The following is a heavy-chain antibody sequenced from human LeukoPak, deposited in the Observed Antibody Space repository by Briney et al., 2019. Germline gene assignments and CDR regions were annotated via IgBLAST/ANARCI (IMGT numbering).Heavy chain of an antibody. D-gene: IGHD5-12*01. CDR3: ARGRNVVATSGYFDY. V-gene: IGHV3-48*04. J-gene: IGHJ4*02. Sequence: PGGSLRLSCAASGFTFSSYSMNWVRQAPGKGLEWVSYISSSSSTIYYADSVKGRFTISRYNAKNSLYLQMNSLRAEDTAVYYCARGRNVVATSGYFDYWGQGTLVTVSS. CDR1: GFTFSSYS. CDR2: ISSSSSTI.